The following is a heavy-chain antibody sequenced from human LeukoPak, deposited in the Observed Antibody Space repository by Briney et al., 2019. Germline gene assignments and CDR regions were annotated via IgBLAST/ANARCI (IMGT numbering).Heavy chain of an antibody. V-gene: IGHV1-46*01. Sequence: GASVTVSCKASGYTFTSYYMHWVRQAPGQGLEWMGIINPSGGRTSYAQKFQDRVTMTRDMSTSTVYMELSSLRSEDTAVFYCAREPFADYESSGNLPSPFDYWGQGTLVTVSS. J-gene: IGHJ4*02. CDR2: INPSGGRT. CDR1: GYTFTSYY. D-gene: IGHD3-22*01. CDR3: AREPFADYESSGNLPSPFDY.